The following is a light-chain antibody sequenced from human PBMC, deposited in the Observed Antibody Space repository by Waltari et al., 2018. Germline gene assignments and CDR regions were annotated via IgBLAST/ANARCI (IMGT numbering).Light chain of an antibody. Sequence: QSALTQPASVSGSPGQSITVSCTGASSDAGSYDLVCWDQQHPGKAPKLIIYEGNKRPSGVSNRFAGFKSGNTASLTISGLQAEDEAEYYCSSNAGRGIVFGGGTKLTVL. CDR3: SSNAGRGIV. J-gene: IGLJ2*01. CDR1: SSDAGSYDL. V-gene: IGLV2-23*01. CDR2: EGN.